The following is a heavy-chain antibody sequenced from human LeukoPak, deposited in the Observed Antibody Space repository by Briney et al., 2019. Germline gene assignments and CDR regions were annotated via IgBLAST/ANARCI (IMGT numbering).Heavy chain of an antibody. CDR1: XFXXXXXX. J-gene: IGHJ6*02. Sequence: GXXXLXXAAXXFXXXXXXXXXVXQAPGKGXEXVXVIXSGGSTYYAASVKGRFTISRDNSKNTLYLQMNSLRAEDTAVYYCARDRGLLPHLKVPEAFYYYYYGMDVWGQGTTVTVSS. CDR3: ARDRGLLPHLKVPEAFYYYYYGMDV. D-gene: IGHD3-10*01. CDR2: IXSGGST. V-gene: IGHV3-53*01.